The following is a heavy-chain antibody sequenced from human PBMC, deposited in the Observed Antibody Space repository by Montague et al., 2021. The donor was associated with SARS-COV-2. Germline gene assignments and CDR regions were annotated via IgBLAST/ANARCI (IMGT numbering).Heavy chain of an antibody. D-gene: IGHD3-10*01. Sequence: SLRLSCAAFGFKFNNYAMHWVRQAPNKGLEWVAVIWADAYDQYYADSVKGRFTISRDDSKNTLYLQMDSLRGEDTAVYYCSRGGHSEFGRFDYWGQGTLVTVSS. V-gene: IGHV3-33*01. CDR1: GFKFNNYA. CDR2: IWADAYDQ. J-gene: IGHJ4*02. CDR3: SRGGHSEFGRFDY.